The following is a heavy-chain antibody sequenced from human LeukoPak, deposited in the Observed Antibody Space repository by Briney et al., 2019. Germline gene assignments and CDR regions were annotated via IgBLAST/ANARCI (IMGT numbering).Heavy chain of an antibody. CDR1: GGSFSGYY. D-gene: IGHD3-22*01. V-gene: IGHV4-34*01. CDR2: INHSGST. Sequence: PSETLSLTCAVYGGSFSGYYWSWIRQPPGKGLEWIGEINHSGSTNYNLSLKSRVTISVDTSKNQFSLKLSSVTAADTAVYYCARGRSGDSSEGMDYWGQGTLVTVSS. CDR3: ARGRSGDSSEGMDY. J-gene: IGHJ4*02.